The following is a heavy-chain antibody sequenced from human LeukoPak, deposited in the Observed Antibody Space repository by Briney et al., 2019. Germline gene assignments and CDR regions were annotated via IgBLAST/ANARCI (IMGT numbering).Heavy chain of an antibody. CDR2: IIGSGGST. D-gene: IGHD4-17*01. CDR1: GFTFSSYG. V-gene: IGHV3-23*01. J-gene: IGHJ4*02. Sequence: GGTLRLSCAASGFTFSSYGMSWVRQAPGKGLEWVSAIIGSGGSTYYADSVKGRFTISRDNSKKTRYLQMNSLRAEDTAVYYCEKDPDYGDYRNYIESWGEGKLVTVSS. CDR3: EKDPDYGDYRNYIES.